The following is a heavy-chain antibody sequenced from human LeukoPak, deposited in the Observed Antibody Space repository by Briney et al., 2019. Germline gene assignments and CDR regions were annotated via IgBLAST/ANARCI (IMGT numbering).Heavy chain of an antibody. CDR3: AKRWADSSGSQHYFDF. CDR1: GYSFSSYW. CDR2: IYPGDSDT. D-gene: IGHD3-22*01. J-gene: IGHJ4*02. V-gene: IGHV5-51*01. Sequence: GEALKISCKASGYSFSSYWIGWVRQMPGKGLEWMGIIYPGDSDTRYSPSFLGQVTFSADKSITTAYLQGSSLKPSDTAIYYCAKRWADSSGSQHYFDFWGQGTLVTVSS.